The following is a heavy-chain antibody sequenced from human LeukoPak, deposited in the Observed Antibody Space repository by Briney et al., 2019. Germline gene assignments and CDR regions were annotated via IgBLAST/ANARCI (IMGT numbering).Heavy chain of an antibody. CDR2: IYYSGST. CDR3: ARAGIDIVVVPAAMDVYFDY. Sequence: PSETLSLTCTVSGGSISSSSYYWGWIRQPPGKGLEWIVSIYYSGSTYYNPSLKSRVTISVDTSKNQFSLKLSSVTAADTAVYYCARAGIDIVVVPAAMDVYFDYWGQGTLVTVSS. V-gene: IGHV4-39*07. CDR1: GGSISSSSYY. J-gene: IGHJ4*02. D-gene: IGHD2-2*01.